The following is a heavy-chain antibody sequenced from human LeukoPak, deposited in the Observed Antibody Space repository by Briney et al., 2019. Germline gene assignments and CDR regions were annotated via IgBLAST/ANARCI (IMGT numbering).Heavy chain of an antibody. V-gene: IGHV4-4*07. CDR2: IYTSGST. CDR3: ARDSGYSTAANCGMDV. J-gene: IGHJ6*02. D-gene: IGHD2-2*01. CDR1: GGSISSYY. Sequence: SETLSLTCTVSGGSISSYYWSWIRQPAGKGLEWIRRIYTSGSTNYNPSLKSRVTMSVDTSKNQFSLKLSSVTAADTAVYYCARDSGYSTAANCGMDVWGQGTTVTVSS.